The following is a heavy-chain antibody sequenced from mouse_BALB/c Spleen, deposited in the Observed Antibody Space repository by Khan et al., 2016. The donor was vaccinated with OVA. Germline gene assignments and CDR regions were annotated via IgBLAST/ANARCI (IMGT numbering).Heavy chain of an antibody. J-gene: IGHJ4*01. D-gene: IGHD2-10*01. CDR3: ARQPYYHYNIMDY. V-gene: IGHV2-6-1*01. Sequence: QVQLKQSGPGLVAPSQSLSITCTISGFSLTNYGVHWVRQPPGKGLEWLVVIWSDGSTTYNSALKSRLSISKDNSKSQVFLKINSLQTDDTAMYFCARQPYYHYNIMDYWGQATSVTVSS. CDR1: GFSLTNYG. CDR2: IWSDGST.